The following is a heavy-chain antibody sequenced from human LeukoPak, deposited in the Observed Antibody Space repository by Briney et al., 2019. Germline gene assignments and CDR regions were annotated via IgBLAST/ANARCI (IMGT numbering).Heavy chain of an antibody. CDR2: INPNSGGT. CDR1: GYTFTGYY. CDR3: ARDHGVVAAYPDYYYMGV. J-gene: IGHJ6*03. Sequence: ASVKVSCKASGYTFTGYYMHWVRQAPGQGLEWMGRINPNSGGTNYAQKFQGRVTMTRDTSISTAYMELSRLRSDDTAVYYCARDHGVVAAYPDYYYMGVWGKGTTVTVSS. D-gene: IGHD2-15*01. V-gene: IGHV1-2*06.